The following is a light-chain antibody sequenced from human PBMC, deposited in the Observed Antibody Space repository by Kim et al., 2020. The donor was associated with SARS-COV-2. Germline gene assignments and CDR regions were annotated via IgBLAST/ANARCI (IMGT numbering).Light chain of an antibody. Sequence: QSVLTQPPSVSAAPGQKVTISCSGSSANIGNNYVSWYQQLPRTAPKLLIYDNNKRPSGIPDRFSGSKSGTSATLGITGLQTGDEADYYCGTWDSSLSAVFGGGTQVTVL. J-gene: IGLJ3*02. CDR1: SANIGNNY. CDR2: DNN. CDR3: GTWDSSLSAV. V-gene: IGLV1-51*01.